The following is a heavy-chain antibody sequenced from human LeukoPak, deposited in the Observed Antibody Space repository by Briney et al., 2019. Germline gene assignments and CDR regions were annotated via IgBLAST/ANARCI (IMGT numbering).Heavy chain of an antibody. V-gene: IGHV1-69*05. CDR1: GGTFSSYA. CDR3: ARGTVVSRYCSSTSCYAWFDP. D-gene: IGHD2-2*01. J-gene: IGHJ5*02. CDR2: IIPIFGTA. Sequence: SVKVSCKASGGTFSSYAISWVRQAPGQGREWMGGIIPIFGTANYAQKFQGRVTITTDESTSTAYMGLSSLRSEDTAVYYCARGTVVSRYCSSTSCYAWFDPWGQGTLVTVSS.